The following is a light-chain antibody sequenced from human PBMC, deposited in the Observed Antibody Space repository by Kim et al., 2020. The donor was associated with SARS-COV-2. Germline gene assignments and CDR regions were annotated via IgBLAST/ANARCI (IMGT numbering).Light chain of an antibody. CDR1: QSVSSY. J-gene: IGKJ1*01. Sequence: SPGERATLSCRASQSVSSYLAWYQHKPGQAPRLLIYDASTRATGIPARFSGSGSGTDFTLTISSLEAEDFAVYYCQQRSHWPPWTFGQGTKVDIK. CDR3: QQRSHWPPWT. V-gene: IGKV3-11*01. CDR2: DAS.